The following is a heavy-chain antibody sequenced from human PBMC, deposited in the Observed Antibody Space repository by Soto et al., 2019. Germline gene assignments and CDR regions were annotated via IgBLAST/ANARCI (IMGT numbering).Heavy chain of an antibody. D-gene: IGHD2-2*01. Sequence: AAVKVSCKASGCTFSSYAISWVRQAPGQGLEWMGGIIPIFGTANYAQKFQGRVTITADKSTSTAYMELSSLRSEDTAVYYCAREWSRSYQLRQYGMDVWGQGTTVTVSS. CDR2: IIPIFGTA. CDR3: AREWSRSYQLRQYGMDV. J-gene: IGHJ6*02. CDR1: GCTFSSYA. V-gene: IGHV1-69*06.